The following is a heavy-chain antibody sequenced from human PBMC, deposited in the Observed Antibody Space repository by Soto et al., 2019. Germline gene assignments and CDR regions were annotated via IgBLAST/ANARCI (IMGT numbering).Heavy chain of an antibody. V-gene: IGHV3-15*07. D-gene: IGHD6-19*01. Sequence: EVQLVESGGGLVKPGGSLRLSCAGSGFTFSNVWMNWVRQAPGKGLEWVGRIKSETDGGTIDYAAPVKGRFTISRDDSNNTRYLQINSLKTEDTATYYCTPLALKYNSDWYPVSDWGQGTRVTDSS. J-gene: IGHJ4*02. CDR1: GFTFSNVW. CDR3: TPLALKYNSDWYPVSD. CDR2: IKSETDGGTI.